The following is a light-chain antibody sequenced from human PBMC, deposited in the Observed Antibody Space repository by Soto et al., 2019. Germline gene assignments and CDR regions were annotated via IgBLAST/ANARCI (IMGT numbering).Light chain of an antibody. CDR1: QNINSY. V-gene: IGKV1-39*01. J-gene: IGKJ4*01. CDR2: AAS. CDR3: QESYNLHT. Sequence: DIQMTQSPSSLSASVGDRVTITCRASQNINSYLNWYQQKVGKAPKLLINAASTLQSGVPLRFRGSGSGTDLTLTISSLQPEEFATYYCQESYNLHTFGGGTKVEIK.